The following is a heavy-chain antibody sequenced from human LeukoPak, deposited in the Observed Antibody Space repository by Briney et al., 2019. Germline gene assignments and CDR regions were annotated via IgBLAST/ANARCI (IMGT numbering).Heavy chain of an antibody. CDR2: FDSEDGET. Sequence: ASVKVSCKVSGYTLTELSMHWVRQAPGKGLEWRGGFDSEDGETIYAQKFQGRVTMTEDTSTDTAYMELSSLRSEDTAVYYCATGLFSGYDYTSFDYWGQGTLVTVSS. CDR3: ATGLFSGYDYTSFDY. V-gene: IGHV1-24*01. CDR1: GYTLTELS. D-gene: IGHD5-12*01. J-gene: IGHJ4*02.